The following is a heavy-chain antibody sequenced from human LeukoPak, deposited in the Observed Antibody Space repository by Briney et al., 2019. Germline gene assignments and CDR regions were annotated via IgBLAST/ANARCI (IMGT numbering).Heavy chain of an antibody. CDR3: AREGTGYSSSWYDY. Sequence: GASVKVSCKASGYTFTCYYMHWVRQAHGQGLEWMGRINPNSGGTNYAQKFQGRVTMTRDTSISTAYMELSRLRSDDTAVYYCAREGTGYSSSWYDYWGQGTLVTVSS. D-gene: IGHD6-13*01. V-gene: IGHV1-2*06. CDR2: INPNSGGT. J-gene: IGHJ4*02. CDR1: GYTFTCYY.